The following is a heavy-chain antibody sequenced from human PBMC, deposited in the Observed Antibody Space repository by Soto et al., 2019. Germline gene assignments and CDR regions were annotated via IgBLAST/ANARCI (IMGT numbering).Heavy chain of an antibody. CDR2: ISAYNGNT. J-gene: IGHJ5*02. V-gene: IGHV1-18*01. CDR3: ARDWTGYCSGGSCYGNWFDP. CDR1: GYTFTSYG. D-gene: IGHD2-15*01. Sequence: ASVKVSCKASGYTFTSYGISWVRQAPGQGLEWMGWISAYNGNTNYAQKLQGRVTMTTDTSTSTAYMELRSLRSDDTAVYYCARDWTGYCSGGSCYGNWFDPWGQGTLVTVSS.